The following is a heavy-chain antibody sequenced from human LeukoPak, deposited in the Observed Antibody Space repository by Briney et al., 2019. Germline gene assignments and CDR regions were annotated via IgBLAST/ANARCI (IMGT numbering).Heavy chain of an antibody. D-gene: IGHD1-26*01. CDR2: INHSGST. CDR3: ARGSSVVGATGDY. CDR1: GGSFSGYY. V-gene: IGHV4-34*01. J-gene: IGHJ4*02. Sequence: SETLSLTCAVYGGSFSGYYWSWIRQPPGKGLEWIGEINHSGSTNYNPSLKSRVTISVDTSKNQFSLRLSSVTAADTAVYYCARGSSVVGATGDYWGQGTLVTVSS.